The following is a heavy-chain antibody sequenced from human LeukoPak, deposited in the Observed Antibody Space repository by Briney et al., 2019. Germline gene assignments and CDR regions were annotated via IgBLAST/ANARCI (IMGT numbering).Heavy chain of an antibody. CDR2: ISGSGGST. CDR1: GFTFSSYA. V-gene: IGHV3-23*01. Sequence: GGSLRLSCAASGFTFSSYAMSWVRQAPGKGLEWVSAISGSGGSTYYADSVKGRFTISRDNSKNTLDLQMNSLRAEDTAVYYCAGGPVPYYYDRSDPTKVDYWGQGTLVTVSS. CDR3: AGGPVPYYYDRSDPTKVDY. J-gene: IGHJ4*02. D-gene: IGHD3-22*01.